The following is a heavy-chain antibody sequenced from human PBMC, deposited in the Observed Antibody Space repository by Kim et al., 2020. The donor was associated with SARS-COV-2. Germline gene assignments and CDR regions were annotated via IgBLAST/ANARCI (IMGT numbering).Heavy chain of an antibody. J-gene: IGHJ4*02. V-gene: IGHV3-15*07. CDR3: STLVGYGSNY. CDR1: GFTFSNSW. CDR2: IKTRTNGMSS. D-gene: IGHD2-2*03. Sequence: GGSLRLSCAASGFTFSNSWMNWVRQAPGKGLEWVGRIKTRTNGMSSEYAATGRGSFTISRADSSQSLYLQIISLETTDTSFYYSSTLVGYGSNYWFQVT.